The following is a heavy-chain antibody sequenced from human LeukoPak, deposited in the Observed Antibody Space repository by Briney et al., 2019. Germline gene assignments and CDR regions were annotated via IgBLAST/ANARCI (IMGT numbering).Heavy chain of an antibody. Sequence: SETLSLTCAVYGGSFSGYYWSWVRQPPGKGLEWIGEINHSGSTNYNPSLKSRVTISVDTSKNQFSLKLSSVTAADTAVYYCARARPVLLWFGYNWFDPWGQGTLVTVSS. CDR3: ARARPVLLWFGYNWFDP. V-gene: IGHV4-34*01. CDR1: GGSFSGYY. CDR2: INHSGST. J-gene: IGHJ5*02. D-gene: IGHD3-10*01.